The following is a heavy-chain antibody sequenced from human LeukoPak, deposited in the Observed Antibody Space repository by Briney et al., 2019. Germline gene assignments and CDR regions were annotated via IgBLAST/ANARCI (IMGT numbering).Heavy chain of an antibody. V-gene: IGHV3-48*03. CDR1: GFTFSSYE. Sequence: GGSLRLSCAASGFTFSSYEMNWVRQAPGKGLEWVSYISSSGRTIHYADSVKGRLTISRDNAKNSLYLQMNSLRAEDTAIYYCTRDPSYCGGDCFGDYWGQGTLVTVSS. J-gene: IGHJ4*02. D-gene: IGHD2-21*02. CDR3: TRDPSYCGGDCFGDY. CDR2: ISSSGRTI.